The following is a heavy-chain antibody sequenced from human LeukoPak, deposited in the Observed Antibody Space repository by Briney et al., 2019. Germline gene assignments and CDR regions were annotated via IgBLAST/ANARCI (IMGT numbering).Heavy chain of an antibody. Sequence: SETLSLTCAVYGGSFSGYYWSWIRQPPGKGLEWIGEINHSGSTNYNPSLKSRVTMSVDTSKNQFSLKLSSVTAADTAVYYCARDGHSGAPSGMDVWGQGTTVTVSS. CDR3: ARDGHSGAPSGMDV. CDR2: INHSGST. J-gene: IGHJ6*02. V-gene: IGHV4-34*01. D-gene: IGHD1-26*01. CDR1: GGSFSGYY.